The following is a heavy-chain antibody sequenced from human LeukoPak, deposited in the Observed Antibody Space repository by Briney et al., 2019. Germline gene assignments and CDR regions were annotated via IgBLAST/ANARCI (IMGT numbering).Heavy chain of an antibody. D-gene: IGHD3-22*01. Sequence: SETLSLTCTVSGGSISSYYWSWIRQPPGKGLEWIGYIYYSGSTNYNPSLKSRVTISVDTSKNQFSLKLSPVTAADTAVYYCARSENLYGYYYDSSGYYDYWGQGTLVTVSS. V-gene: IGHV4-59*01. J-gene: IGHJ4*02. CDR2: IYYSGST. CDR1: GGSISSYY. CDR3: ARSENLYGYYYDSSGYYDY.